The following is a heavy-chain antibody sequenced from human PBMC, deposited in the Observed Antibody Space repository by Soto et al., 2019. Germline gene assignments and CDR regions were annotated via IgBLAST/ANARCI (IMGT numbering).Heavy chain of an antibody. D-gene: IGHD2-2*01. CDR3: YCGEGYCSSTNCRNWFDP. J-gene: IGHJ5*02. Sequence: EVQLVESGGGLVQPGGSLKLSCAASGFTFSGSAMHWVRQASGKGLEWVGRIRSKSNSYATAYAASVKGRVTITRDDSKYTTYLQMNSLKIVDTAVYYCYCGEGYCSSTNCRNWFDPWGQGTLVTVSS. V-gene: IGHV3-73*02. CDR1: GFTFSGSA. CDR2: IRSKSNSYAT.